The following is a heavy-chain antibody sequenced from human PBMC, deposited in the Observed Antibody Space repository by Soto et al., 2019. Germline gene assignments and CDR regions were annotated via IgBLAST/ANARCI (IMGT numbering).Heavy chain of an antibody. CDR3: ARFYASGSYPYDY. V-gene: IGHV1-18*01. CDR2: ISAYNGNT. J-gene: IGHJ4*02. D-gene: IGHD3-10*01. Sequence: GAPVKVSCKASGYTFTTYGISWVRQAPGQGLEWMGWISAYNGNTNYAQNLQGRVTMTTDTSTSTAYMELRSLRSDDTAVYYCARFYASGSYPYDYWGQGTLVTVSS. CDR1: GYTFTTYG.